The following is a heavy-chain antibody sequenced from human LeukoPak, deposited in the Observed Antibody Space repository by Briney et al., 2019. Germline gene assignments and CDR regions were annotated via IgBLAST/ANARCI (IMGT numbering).Heavy chain of an antibody. V-gene: IGHV3-23*01. D-gene: IGHD3-10*01. CDR1: GFTFAIHA. J-gene: IGHJ3*01. Sequence: GGSLRLSCAASGFTFAIHAMTWVRQAPGKGLEWVSAISCSGASTHYADSVKGQFTISRDTSKNTIFLQMNSLRAEDTAMYYCAKDSYASGRPLHTFDVWGQGTMVTVS. CDR3: AKDSYASGRPLHTFDV. CDR2: ISCSGAST.